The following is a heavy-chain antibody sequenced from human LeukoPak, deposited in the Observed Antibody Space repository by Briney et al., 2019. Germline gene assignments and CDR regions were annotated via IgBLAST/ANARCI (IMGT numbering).Heavy chain of an antibody. Sequence: SVKVSCKASGGTFSSYAISWVRQAPGQGLEWMGGIIPIFGTANYAQKFQGRVTITTDESTSTAYMELSSLRSEDTAVYYCATLEMATISYYFGYWGQGTLVTVSS. CDR2: IIPIFGTA. CDR3: ATLEMATISYYFGY. CDR1: GGTFSSYA. D-gene: IGHD5-24*01. J-gene: IGHJ4*02. V-gene: IGHV1-69*05.